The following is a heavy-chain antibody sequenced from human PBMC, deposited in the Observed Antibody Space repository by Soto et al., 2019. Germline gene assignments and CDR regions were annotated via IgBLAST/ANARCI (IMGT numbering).Heavy chain of an antibody. V-gene: IGHV3-15*07. J-gene: IGHJ3*02. CDR1: GFTFSNAW. Sequence: GGSLRLSCAASGFTFSNAWMNWVRQAPGKGLEWVGRIKSKTDGGTTDYAAPVKGRFTISRDDSKNTLYLQMNSLKTEDTAVYYCTTSPSYYYGLDDAFDIWGQGTMVTVSS. D-gene: IGHD3-10*01. CDR3: TTSPSYYYGLDDAFDI. CDR2: IKSKTDGGTT.